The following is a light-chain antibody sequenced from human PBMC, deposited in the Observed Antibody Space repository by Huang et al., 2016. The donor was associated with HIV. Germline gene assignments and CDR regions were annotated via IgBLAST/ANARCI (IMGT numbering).Light chain of an antibody. V-gene: IGKV1-33*01. J-gene: IGKJ4*01. CDR2: DVS. Sequence: DIQMTQSPSSLSASAGDRVSITCQASQDINDYLNWYQQKPGRAPKLLIYDVSNLEAGVPPRFSGSGSGKDFTLTISSLQTEDVATYVCQQYDNLPLTFGGGTKVEI. CDR1: QDINDY. CDR3: QQYDNLPLT.